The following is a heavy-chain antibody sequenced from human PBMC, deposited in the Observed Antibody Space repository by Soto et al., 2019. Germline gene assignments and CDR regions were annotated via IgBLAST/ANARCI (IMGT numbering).Heavy chain of an antibody. CDR3: TRGTSSSWFDP. D-gene: IGHD1-1*01. CDR1: GYTFTANY. V-gene: IGHV1-2*02. Sequence: QVQLVQSGAEVKKPGASVKVSCRASGYTFTANYIHWVRQAPGQGLEWMGWMNTRTGGTMYGEGLQGRVTMTRDTSISTAYVELSTLRSDDTAMYYCTRGTSSSWFDPWGQGTLVTI. CDR2: MNTRTGGT. J-gene: IGHJ5*02.